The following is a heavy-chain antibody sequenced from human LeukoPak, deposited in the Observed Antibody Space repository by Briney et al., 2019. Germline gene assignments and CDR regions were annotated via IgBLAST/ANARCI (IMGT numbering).Heavy chain of an antibody. V-gene: IGHV3-23*01. D-gene: IGHD2-15*01. CDR2: IFGSGGSA. CDR3: GKTTVGYSSGRYPGWPVDY. Sequence: GGSLRLSCVASGFTFTSYAMCWVRQAPGKGLEWISGIFGSGGSAHYADSVKGRFTISRDNSKNTVYLQLDSLRVEDTAVYYCGKTTVGYSSGRYPGWPVDYWGQGALVTVSS. J-gene: IGHJ4*02. CDR1: GFTFTSYA.